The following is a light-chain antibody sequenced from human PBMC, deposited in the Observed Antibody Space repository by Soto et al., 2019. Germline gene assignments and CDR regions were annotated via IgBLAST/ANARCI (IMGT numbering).Light chain of an antibody. J-gene: IGLJ3*02. CDR1: SSDVGAYNY. V-gene: IGLV2-8*01. CDR3: TSYVGNDIWV. Sequence: HSVLTQPPSASGSPGQSVTISCTGTSSDVGAYNYVSWYQQYPGKAPKLMIYEVTKRPSGVPDRFSGSKSGNTASLTVSGLQAEDEADYYCTSYVGNDIWVFGGGTKVTVL. CDR2: EVT.